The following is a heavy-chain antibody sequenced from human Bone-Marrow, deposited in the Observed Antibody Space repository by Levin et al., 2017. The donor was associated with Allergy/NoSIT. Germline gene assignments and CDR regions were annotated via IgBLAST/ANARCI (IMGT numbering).Heavy chain of an antibody. D-gene: IGHD1-26*01. Sequence: GGSLRLSCAASGFTFSSYEMNWVRQAPGKGLEWVSYISSSGSTIYYADSVKGRFTISRDNAKNSLYLQMNSLRAEDTAVYYCATLVGATPGGDYWGQGTLVTVSS. CDR3: ATLVGATPGGDY. CDR1: GFTFSSYE. J-gene: IGHJ4*02. V-gene: IGHV3-48*03. CDR2: ISSSGSTI.